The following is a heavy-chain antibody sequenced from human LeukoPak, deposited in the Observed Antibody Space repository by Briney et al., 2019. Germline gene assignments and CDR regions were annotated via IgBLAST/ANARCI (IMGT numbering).Heavy chain of an antibody. CDR2: IYYSGST. Sequence: SETLSLTCTVSGGSISSGGYYWSWIRQHPGKGLEWIGYIYYSGSTYYNPSLKSRVTISVDTSKNQFSLKLSSVTAADTAVYYCARGFHSGSYYPFDYWGQGTLVTVSS. CDR3: ARGFHSGSYYPFDY. J-gene: IGHJ4*02. D-gene: IGHD1-26*01. V-gene: IGHV4-31*03. CDR1: GGSISSGGYY.